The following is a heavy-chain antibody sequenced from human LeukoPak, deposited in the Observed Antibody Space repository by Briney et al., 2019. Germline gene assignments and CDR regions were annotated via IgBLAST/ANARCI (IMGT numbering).Heavy chain of an antibody. J-gene: IGHJ4*02. D-gene: IGHD4-11*01. CDR3: AKRDYSNYDLDY. V-gene: IGHV3-23*01. CDR1: GFTFSSYA. Sequence: PGGSLRLSCVASGFTFSSYAMSWVRQAPGKGLEWVSAISGSGGSTYYADSVKGRFSISRDNSKNTLHLQMNSLRAEDTAVYYCAKRDYSNYDLDYWGQGTLVTVSS. CDR2: ISGSGGST.